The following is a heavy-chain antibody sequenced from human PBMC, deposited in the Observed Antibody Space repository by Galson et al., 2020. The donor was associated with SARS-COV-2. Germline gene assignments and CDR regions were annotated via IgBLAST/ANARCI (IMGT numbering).Heavy chain of an antibody. CDR3: ARDRPVDTVSAIYYYYGMDV. CDR2: ISYDGSNK. D-gene: IGHD5-18*01. CDR1: GFTFSSYA. J-gene: IGHJ6*02. Sequence: GGSLRLSCAASGFTFSSYAMHWVRQAPGKGLEWVAVISYDGSNKYYADSVKGRFTISRDNSKNTLYLQMNSLRAEDTAVYYCARDRPVDTVSAIYYYYGMDVWGQGTTVTVSS. V-gene: IGHV3-30-3*01.